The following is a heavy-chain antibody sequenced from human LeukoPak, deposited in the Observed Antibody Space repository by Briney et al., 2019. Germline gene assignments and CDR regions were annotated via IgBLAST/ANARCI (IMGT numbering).Heavy chain of an antibody. Sequence: ASLKLSCKASGYTFTSYGISWVRQTPGQGLEWMGWISAYNGNTNYAQKFQGGVTMTTAPSPSTAYMELRSLRSDDTAVYFCARDVQLCLTWFDPWGQGTLVTVSS. CDR3: ARDVQLCLTWFDP. D-gene: IGHD2-21*01. CDR1: GYTFTSYG. J-gene: IGHJ5*02. CDR2: ISAYNGNT. V-gene: IGHV1-18*01.